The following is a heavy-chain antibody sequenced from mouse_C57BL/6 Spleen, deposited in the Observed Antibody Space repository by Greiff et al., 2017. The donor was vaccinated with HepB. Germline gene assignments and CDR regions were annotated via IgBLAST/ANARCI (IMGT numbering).Heavy chain of an antibody. CDR1: GYTFTSYW. Sequence: QVQLQQPGAELVRPGSSVKLSCKASGYTFTSYWMHWVKQRPIQGLEWIGNIDPSDSETHYNQKFKDKATLTVDKSSSTAYMQLSSLTSEDSAVYYCARGLRFSSYYFDYWGQGTTLTVSS. V-gene: IGHV1-52*01. J-gene: IGHJ2*01. D-gene: IGHD1-1*01. CDR2: IDPSDSET. CDR3: ARGLRFSSYYFDY.